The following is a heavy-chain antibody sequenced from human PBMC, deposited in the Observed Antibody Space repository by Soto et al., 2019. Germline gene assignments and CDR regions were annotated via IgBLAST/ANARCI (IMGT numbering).Heavy chain of an antibody. CDR3: ARAPGSSGSYYYYYGMDV. J-gene: IGHJ6*02. V-gene: IGHV1-69*06. CDR1: GGTFSSYA. D-gene: IGHD3-10*01. CDR2: IIPIFGTA. Sequence: QVQLVQSGAEVKKPGSSVKVSCKASGGTFSSYAISWVRQAPGQGLEWMGGIIPIFGTANYAQKFQGRVTITADKSTSTAYMELSSLRSGDTAVYYCARAPGSSGSYYYYYGMDVWGQGTTVTVSS.